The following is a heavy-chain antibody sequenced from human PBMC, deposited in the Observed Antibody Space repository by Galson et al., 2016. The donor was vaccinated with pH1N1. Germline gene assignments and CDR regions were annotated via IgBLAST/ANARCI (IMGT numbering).Heavy chain of an antibody. V-gene: IGHV1-69*04. D-gene: IGHD3-22*01. J-gene: IGHJ6*03. CDR3: ARHPGGGNYDRIYYKGHMDV. Sequence: SVKVSCKASGGPFSSYAFSWVRQAPGQGLEWMGRISPLHRIANYVQKFQGRVTITADESTSTVYMELSSLRSEDTAVYYCARHPGGGNYDRIYYKGHMDVWGKGTTVTVSS. CDR1: GGPFSSYA. CDR2: ISPLHRIA.